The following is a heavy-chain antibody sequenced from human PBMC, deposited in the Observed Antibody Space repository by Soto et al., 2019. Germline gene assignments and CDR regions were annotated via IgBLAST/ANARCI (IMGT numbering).Heavy chain of an antibody. Sequence: SVNVSCKASGYTFTDYYMHWVRQTPGQGLEWMGWINPNSGGTNYAQKFQGRVTMTRDTSISTAYMELSRLRSDDTAVYYCARLDYYYDSSGLDDGMDVWGQGTTVTVSS. CDR2: INPNSGGT. J-gene: IGHJ6*02. CDR3: ARLDYYYDSSGLDDGMDV. CDR1: GYTFTDYY. D-gene: IGHD3-22*01. V-gene: IGHV1-2*02.